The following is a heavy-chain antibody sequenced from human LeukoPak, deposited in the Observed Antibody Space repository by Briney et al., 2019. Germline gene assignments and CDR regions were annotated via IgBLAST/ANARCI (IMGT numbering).Heavy chain of an antibody. D-gene: IGHD3-10*01. Sequence: SGGSLTLSCAASGFTFSIHGMNWVRQAPGKGLEWVSYIINSGGTVYYTDSVQGRFTISRDNARNSLFLQMNSLRDEDTAVYYCARVGRGVYGMDGCGQATTVTVSS. CDR3: ARVGRGVYGMDG. V-gene: IGHV3-48*02. J-gene: IGHJ6*02. CDR2: IINSGGTV. CDR1: GFTFSIHG.